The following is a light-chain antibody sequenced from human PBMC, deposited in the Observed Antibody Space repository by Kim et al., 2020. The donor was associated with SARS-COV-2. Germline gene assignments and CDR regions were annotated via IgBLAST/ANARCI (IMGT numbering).Light chain of an antibody. J-gene: IGKJ1*01. Sequence: DIQMTQSPSTMSASVGDRVTITCRASQGISNYLAWFQQKPGKVPKRLIYAASSLQSGAPSRFSGSGSGTEFTLTISSLQPEDFATYNRLHLKTFPRTLGQGTKVDIK. CDR1: QGISNY. CDR3: LHLKTFPRT. V-gene: IGKV1-17*03. CDR2: AAS.